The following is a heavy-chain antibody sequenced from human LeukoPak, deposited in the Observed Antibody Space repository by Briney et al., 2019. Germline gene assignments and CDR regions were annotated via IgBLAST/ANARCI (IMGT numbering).Heavy chain of an antibody. CDR1: GGSISSGGYY. V-gene: IGHV4-31*03. CDR2: IHYSGST. J-gene: IGHJ4*02. D-gene: IGHD6-13*01. Sequence: SQTLSLTCSVSGGSISSGGYYWSWIRQHPGRGLEWIGYIHYSGSTFYNPSLKSRITISVDTSKNQFSLRLSSVTAADTAVYYCARVASLAYSSSWYYFDYWGQGTLVTVSS. CDR3: ARVASLAYSSSWYYFDY.